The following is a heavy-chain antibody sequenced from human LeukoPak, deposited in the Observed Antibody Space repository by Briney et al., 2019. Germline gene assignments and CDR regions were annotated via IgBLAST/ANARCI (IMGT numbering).Heavy chain of an antibody. CDR2: INSDGSST. V-gene: IGHV3-74*01. Sequence: GGSLRLSCAASGFTFSSYWMHWVRQAPGKGLVWVSRINSDGSSTSYADSVKGRFTISRDNAKNTLYLQMNSLRAEDTAVYYCAREGNCGGDCYFFDYWGQGTLVAVSS. D-gene: IGHD2-21*02. CDR3: AREGNCGGDCYFFDY. CDR1: GFTFSSYW. J-gene: IGHJ4*02.